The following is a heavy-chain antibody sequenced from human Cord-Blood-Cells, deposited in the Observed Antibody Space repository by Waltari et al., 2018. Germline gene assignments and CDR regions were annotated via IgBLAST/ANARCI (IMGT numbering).Heavy chain of an antibody. Sequence: QLQLQESGPGLVKPSEPLSLTCTVSGGSISSSSYYWGWIRQPPGKGLEWIGSIYYSGSTYYNPSLKSRVTISVDTSKNQFSLKLSSVTAADTAVYYCARGRIFGVVIEGWFDPWGQGTLVTVSS. CDR1: GGSISSSSYY. V-gene: IGHV4-39*01. CDR2: IYYSGST. J-gene: IGHJ5*02. CDR3: ARGRIFGVVIEGWFDP. D-gene: IGHD3-3*01.